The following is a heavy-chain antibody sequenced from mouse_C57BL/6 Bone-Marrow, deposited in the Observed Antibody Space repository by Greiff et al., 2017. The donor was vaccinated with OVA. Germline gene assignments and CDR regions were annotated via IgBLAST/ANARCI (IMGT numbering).Heavy chain of an antibody. D-gene: IGHD1-1*01. V-gene: IGHV1-4*01. CDR2: INPSSGYT. Sequence: VHLVESGAELARPGASVKMSCKASGYTFTSYTMHWVKQRPGQGLEWIGYINPSSGYTKYNQKFKDKATLTADKSSSTAYMQLSSLTSEDSAVYYCARRDYGSSYWYFDVWGTGTTVTVSS. CDR1: GYTFTSYT. CDR3: ARRDYGSSYWYFDV. J-gene: IGHJ1*03.